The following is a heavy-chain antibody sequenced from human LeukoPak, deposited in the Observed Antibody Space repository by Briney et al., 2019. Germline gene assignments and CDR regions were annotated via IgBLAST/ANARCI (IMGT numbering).Heavy chain of an antibody. CDR2: IYTTGTT. J-gene: IGHJ4*02. CDR3: GRQGYTAAYYFLDY. Sequence: SETLSLTCTVSGGSINSYYWGWVRQAAGKGLEWIGRIYTTGTTYYSPSLKSRLTMSVDTSKNQFSLNLRSVTAADMALYYCGRQGYTAAYYFLDYWSQGTLVTVSS. CDR1: GGSINSYY. D-gene: IGHD1-26*01. V-gene: IGHV4-4*07.